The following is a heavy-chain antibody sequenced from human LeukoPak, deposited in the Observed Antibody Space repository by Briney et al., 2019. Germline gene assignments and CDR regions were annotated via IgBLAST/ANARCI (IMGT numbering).Heavy chain of an antibody. CDR1: GCTFSSYA. CDR2: IIPIFGTA. V-gene: IGHV1-69*06. Sequence: SVKVSCKASGCTFSSYAISWVRQAPGQGLEWMGGIIPIFGTANYAQKVQGRVTITADKSTSTAYMELSSLRSEDTAVYYCARGGGSIAVDRTAYYYYYMDVWGKGTTVTVSS. CDR3: ARGGGSIAVDRTAYYYYYMDV. D-gene: IGHD6-19*01. J-gene: IGHJ6*03.